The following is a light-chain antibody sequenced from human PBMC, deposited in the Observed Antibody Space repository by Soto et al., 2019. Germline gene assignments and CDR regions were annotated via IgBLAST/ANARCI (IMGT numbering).Light chain of an antibody. J-gene: IGKJ3*01. CDR3: QQYGSSLEVT. V-gene: IGKV3-20*01. CDR2: GAS. CDR1: QSVSSSY. Sequence: EIVLTQSPGTLSLSPGERATLSCRASQSVSSSYLAWYQQKPGQAPRLLIYGASSRATGIPDRFSGSGSGTDFTLTISRLEPEVFAVYYCQQYGSSLEVTFGPGTKVDIK.